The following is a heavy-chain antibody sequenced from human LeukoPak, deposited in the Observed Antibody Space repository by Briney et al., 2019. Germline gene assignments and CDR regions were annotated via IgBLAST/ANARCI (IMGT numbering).Heavy chain of an antibody. D-gene: IGHD5-12*01. Sequence: QPGGSLRLSCAASGFTFRSYAMNWVRQAPGKGLEWVSSISISGDTTYYADSVKGRFTISRDNSKNTLYLQMNSLRAEDTAVYYCAKEAGYSGYDYPDYWGQGTLVTVSS. CDR3: AKEAGYSGYDYPDY. J-gene: IGHJ4*02. CDR1: GFTFRSYA. V-gene: IGHV3-23*01. CDR2: ISISGDTT.